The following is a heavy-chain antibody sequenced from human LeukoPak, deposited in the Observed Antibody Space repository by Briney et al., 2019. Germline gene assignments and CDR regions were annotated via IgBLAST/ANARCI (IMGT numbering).Heavy chain of an antibody. CDR1: GGSISSYY. CDR3: ARGLGGEDGMDV. D-gene: IGHD2-21*01. V-gene: IGHV4-59*01. CDR2: IYYSGST. J-gene: IGHJ6*02. Sequence: PSETLSLTCTVSGGSISSYYWSWIRQPPRKGLEWIGYIYYSGSTNYNPSLKSRVTISVDTSKNQFSLKLSSVTAADTAVYYCARGLGGEDGMDVWAQGTTVTVSS.